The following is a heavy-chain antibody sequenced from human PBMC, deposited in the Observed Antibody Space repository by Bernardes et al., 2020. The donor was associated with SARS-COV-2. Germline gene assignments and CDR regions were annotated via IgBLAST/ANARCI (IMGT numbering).Heavy chain of an antibody. J-gene: IGHJ6*02. Sequence: SETLSLTCTVSGASISTSNYYWGWIRQSPGKGLEWVGSIYSSGSSYYNPSLQSRVSASVDTSKNQFSLRLSYVTAADTAVYYCAGSSCGIDCYIGGLRSWDYGMDVWGQGTTVTVS. CDR1: GASISTSNYY. D-gene: IGHD2-21*02. CDR3: AGSSCGIDCYIGGLRSWDYGMDV. CDR2: IYSSGSS. V-gene: IGHV4-39*01.